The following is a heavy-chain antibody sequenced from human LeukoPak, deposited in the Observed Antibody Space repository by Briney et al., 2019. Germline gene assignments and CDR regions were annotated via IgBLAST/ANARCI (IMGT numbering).Heavy chain of an antibody. Sequence: SETLSLTCTVSGDSISSYYWSWIRQPPGKGLEWIAYIYNSGRTDYNPALKSRVTITIDTSKNQFSLKLSSVTAADSALYYCAKLESPYYYAMDVWGQGTTVTVSS. D-gene: IGHD3-3*01. CDR2: IYNSGRT. V-gene: IGHV4-59*01. CDR3: AKLESPYYYAMDV. CDR1: GDSISSYY. J-gene: IGHJ6*02.